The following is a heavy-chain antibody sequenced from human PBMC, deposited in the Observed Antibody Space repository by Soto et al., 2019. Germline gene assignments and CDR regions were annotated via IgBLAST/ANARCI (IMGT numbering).Heavy chain of an antibody. J-gene: IGHJ5*02. D-gene: IGHD3-10*01. CDR3: ASDGSGCGDLSGWFDP. Sequence: QVQLVQSGAEVKKPGSSVKVSCKASGGTFSSYAISWVRQAPGQGLEWMGGIIPIFGTANYAQKFQGRVTITADGSTSKAYMELSSLRYEDTAVYYCASDGSGCGDLSGWFDPGGKGTLVTVSS. CDR1: GGTFSSYA. CDR2: IIPIFGTA. V-gene: IGHV1-69*12.